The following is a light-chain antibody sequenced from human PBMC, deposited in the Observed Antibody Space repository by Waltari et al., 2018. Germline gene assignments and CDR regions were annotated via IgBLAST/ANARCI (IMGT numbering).Light chain of an antibody. CDR3: QQYGYSPLT. Sequence: EIVLTQSPGTLSLSPGERATLSCRASESVSSGYVAWYQQKPGQAPRLLIYGASSRATGIPDRFSVSGSGTDFTLTITRLEPEDFAMYYCQQYGYSPLTFGGGTKVEIK. CDR1: ESVSSGY. V-gene: IGKV3-20*01. CDR2: GAS. J-gene: IGKJ4*01.